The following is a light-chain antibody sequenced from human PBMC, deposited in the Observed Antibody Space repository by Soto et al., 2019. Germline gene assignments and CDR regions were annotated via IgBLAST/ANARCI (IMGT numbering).Light chain of an antibody. CDR2: TAS. J-gene: IGKJ5*01. CDR3: QQRNSYPIT. V-gene: IGKV1-9*01. Sequence: DIQFAPSARFLSASVGDRVTITCRASQGISNYLAWYQQKPGKALNLLIHTASTLQSGVPSRFSGSGSGTEFALTISSLQPEDFATYYCQQRNSYPITSCQGTLLEVK. CDR1: QGISNY.